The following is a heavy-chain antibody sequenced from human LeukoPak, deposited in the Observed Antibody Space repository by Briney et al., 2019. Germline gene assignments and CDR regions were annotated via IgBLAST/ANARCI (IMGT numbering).Heavy chain of an antibody. CDR1: GGSFSGHY. CDR2: SNHGGMT. J-gene: IGHJ3*02. Sequence: KTSETLSLTCTVSGGSFSGHYCNWIRQPPGKGLEWIGESNHGGMTNYNPSLRSRVTISVDTSKNQFSLKLNSVTAADTAVYYCARAGYYGAYDGFDIWGQGTLVTVSS. D-gene: IGHD4-17*01. CDR3: ARAGYYGAYDGFDI. V-gene: IGHV4-34*01.